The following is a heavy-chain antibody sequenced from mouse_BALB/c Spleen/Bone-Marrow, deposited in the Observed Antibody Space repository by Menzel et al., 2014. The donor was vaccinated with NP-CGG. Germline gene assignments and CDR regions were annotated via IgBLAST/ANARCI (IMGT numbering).Heavy chain of an antibody. D-gene: IGHD1-1*01. CDR2: IYPGDADT. CDR3: ARALHYYGSSYGAMDY. CDR1: GYTFTSYW. J-gene: IGHJ4*01. V-gene: IGHV1-87*01. Sequence: ESGAELARPGASVKLSCKASGYTFTSYWMQWIKQRPGQGLEWIGAIYPGDADTRFTQKFKGKATLTADKSSSTAYMQLSSLASEDSAVYYCARALHYYGSSYGAMDYWGQGTSVTVSS.